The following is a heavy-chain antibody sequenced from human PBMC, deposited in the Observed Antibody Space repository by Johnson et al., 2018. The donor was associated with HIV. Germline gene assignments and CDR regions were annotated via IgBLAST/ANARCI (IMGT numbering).Heavy chain of an antibody. CDR1: GFTVSSNY. CDR3: SKDVLSLGYCSGGGCWEDAFDI. V-gene: IGHV3-11*04. J-gene: IGHJ3*02. CDR2: ISSSGTTK. D-gene: IGHD2-15*01. Sequence: QVQLVESGGGLVQPGGSLRLSCAASGFTVSSNYMSWVRQAPGKGLEWVSHISSSGTTKKFADSVKGRFTVSRDNDKKLLYLEMKSLRAEDTAVYYCSKDVLSLGYCSGGGCWEDAFDIWGQGTKVTVSS.